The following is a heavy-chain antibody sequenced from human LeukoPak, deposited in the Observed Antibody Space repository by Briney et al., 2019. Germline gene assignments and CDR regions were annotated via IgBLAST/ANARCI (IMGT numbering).Heavy chain of an antibody. CDR2: IYDDGRT. CDR1: RFTVSSNY. J-gene: IGHJ4*02. Sequence: GGSLRLSSAASRFTVSSNYMSWVRQAPGKGLEWVSVIYDDGRTYYADSVQGRFTVSRDNSQNTVFLQMNGLRADDTAVYYCAILPGYWGQGTLVTVSS. CDR3: AILPGY. V-gene: IGHV3-53*01.